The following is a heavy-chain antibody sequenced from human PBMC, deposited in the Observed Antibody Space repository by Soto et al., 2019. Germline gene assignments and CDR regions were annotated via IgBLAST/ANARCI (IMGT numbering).Heavy chain of an antibody. D-gene: IGHD5-18*01. CDR1: GFSLSTSGVG. CDR3: AYCGVGVWGNGYGCFDY. CDR2: IYWDDDK. V-gene: IGHV2-5*02. Sequence: QITLKESGPTLVNPTQTLTLTCTFSGFSLSTSGVGVGWIRQPPGKALEWLALIYWDDDKRYSPSLKSRLNITKDSSKNQVVLTVTNMDPVDTGAYYCAYCGVGVWGNGYGCFDYWGQGTLVTVSS. J-gene: IGHJ4*02.